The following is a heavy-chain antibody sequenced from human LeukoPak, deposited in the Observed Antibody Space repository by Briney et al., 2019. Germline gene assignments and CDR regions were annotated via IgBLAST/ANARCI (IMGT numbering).Heavy chain of an antibody. CDR2: ISTYNGHT. Sequence: ASVKVSCKASGYTFTRDGISWVRQAPGQRLECMGWISTYNGHTNYTQNLQGRVTMTTDTSTSTAYMELRSLRSDDTAVYFCVRDGHRLYDYYYYYMDVWGKGTTVTVSS. D-gene: IGHD2-2*02. J-gene: IGHJ6*03. CDR3: VRDGHRLYDYYYYYMDV. CDR1: GYTFTRDG. V-gene: IGHV1-18*01.